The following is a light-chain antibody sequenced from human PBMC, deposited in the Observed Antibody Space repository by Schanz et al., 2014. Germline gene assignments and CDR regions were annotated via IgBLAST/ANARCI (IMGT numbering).Light chain of an antibody. V-gene: IGLV2-8*01. Sequence: QSALTQPPSASGSPGQSVTISCTGTSSDIGRYNYVSWYQHHPGKAPKLLIYDVTKRPSGVPDRFSGSKSGTSASLAISGLQSEDEADYYCAAWDDSLNGPVFGGGTKLTVL. CDR2: DVT. CDR3: AAWDDSLNGPV. J-gene: IGLJ3*02. CDR1: SSDIGRYNY.